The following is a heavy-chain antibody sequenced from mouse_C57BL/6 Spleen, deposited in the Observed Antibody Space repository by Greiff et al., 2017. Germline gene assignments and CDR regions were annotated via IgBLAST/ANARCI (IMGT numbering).Heavy chain of an antibody. Sequence: QVQLQQSGAELVKPGASVTLSCTASGYTFTSYWMHWVKQGPGRGLEWIGRFDPNSGGTKYNEKFKSKATLTVDKPSSTAYMQISSLTSEDSAVYDCARWATTVVEGWFAYWGQGTTVTVSA. CDR1: GYTFTSYW. D-gene: IGHD1-1*01. CDR2: FDPNSGGT. CDR3: ARWATTVVEGWFAY. V-gene: IGHV1-72*01. J-gene: IGHJ3*01.